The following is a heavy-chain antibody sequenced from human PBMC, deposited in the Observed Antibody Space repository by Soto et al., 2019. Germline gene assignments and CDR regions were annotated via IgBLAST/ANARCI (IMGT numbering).Heavy chain of an antibody. J-gene: IGHJ4*02. D-gene: IGHD3-9*01. CDR3: ARVTAWYFPDY. CDR1: GYTFTRYN. V-gene: IGHV1-3*01. Sequence: ASVKVSCKASGYTFTRYNVHWVRQAPGQRLEWMGWINPGSGRTRYSQNFQGRVTFTRDTSANTAYMELSGLISEDTAVYYCARVTAWYFPDYWGQGTLVTVSS. CDR2: INPGSGRT.